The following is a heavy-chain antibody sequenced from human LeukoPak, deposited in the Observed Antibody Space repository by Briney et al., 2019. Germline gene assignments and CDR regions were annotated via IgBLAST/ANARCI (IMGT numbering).Heavy chain of an antibody. CDR3: ARVVVPAAIIQH. Sequence: GGSLRLSCAASGFTFTSYGISWVRQAPGQGLEWMGWISAYNGNTNYAQKLQDRVTMTTDTSTSTAYMELRSLRSDDTAVYYCARVVVPAAIIQHWGQGTLVTVSS. CDR1: GFTFTSYG. CDR2: ISAYNGNT. V-gene: IGHV1-18*01. J-gene: IGHJ1*01. D-gene: IGHD2-2*01.